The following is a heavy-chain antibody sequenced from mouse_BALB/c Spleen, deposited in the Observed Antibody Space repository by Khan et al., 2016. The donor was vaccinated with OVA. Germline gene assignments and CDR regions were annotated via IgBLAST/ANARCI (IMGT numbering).Heavy chain of an antibody. CDR3: VRDGAYHRNDGWFAY. CDR2: INPSNGYT. D-gene: IGHD2-14*01. J-gene: IGHJ3*01. Sequence: QVQLKESGAELARPGASVKMSCKASGYTFTSYTIHWIKKRPGQGLEWIGYINPSNGYTNYNQKFKDKATLTTDKSSTTAYLQLSSLTSDDSAVYNCVRDGAYHRNDGWFAYWGHETLVTVSA. V-gene: IGHV1-4*01. CDR1: GYTFTSYT.